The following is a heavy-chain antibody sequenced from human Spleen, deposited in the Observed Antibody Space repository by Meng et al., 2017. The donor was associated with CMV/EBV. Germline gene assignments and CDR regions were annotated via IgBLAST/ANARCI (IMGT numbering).Heavy chain of an antibody. J-gene: IGHJ4*02. D-gene: IGHD3-16*01. CDR2: ISYDGDKK. CDR1: GYSFGNYA. CDR3: AKKGGDGALHYFDY. Sequence: GESLKISCVGSGYSFGNYAMHWVRQAPGKGLEWVAVISYDGDKKFYTDSVKGRFTISRDNSKNTLILQMNSLRAEDTAVYYCAKKGGDGALHYFDYWGQGTLVTVSS. V-gene: IGHV3-30*04.